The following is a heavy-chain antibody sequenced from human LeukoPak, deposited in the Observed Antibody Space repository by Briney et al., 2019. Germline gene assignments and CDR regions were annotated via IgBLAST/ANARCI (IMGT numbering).Heavy chain of an antibody. D-gene: IGHD4-17*01. J-gene: IGHJ6*02. CDR1: GGSISTYY. V-gene: IGHV4-59*01. CDR3: AREDPQTTVPEGMDV. CDR2: IYYTGTT. Sequence: SETLSLTCSVPGGSISTYYWSWIRQLPGKGLEWIGYIYYTGTTNYNPSLRSRVTISVDTSRNQFSLRLSSVTAADTAVYYCAREDPQTTVPEGMDVWGHGNTVIVSS.